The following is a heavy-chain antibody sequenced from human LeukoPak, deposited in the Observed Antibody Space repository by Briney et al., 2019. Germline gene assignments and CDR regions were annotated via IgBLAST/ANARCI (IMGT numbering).Heavy chain of an antibody. CDR3: TRDYMGAQGGY. J-gene: IGHJ4*02. V-gene: IGHV3-72*01. CDR2: STNKANSYAT. CDR1: GFTFSDQY. D-gene: IGHD1-26*01. Sequence: GGSLRLSCAASGFTFSDQYMDWVRQAPGKGLEWVGRSTNKANSYATEYAASVKGRFTISRDDSKNSLYLQMNSLKTEDTAVYYCTRDYMGAQGGYWSQGTLVTVSS.